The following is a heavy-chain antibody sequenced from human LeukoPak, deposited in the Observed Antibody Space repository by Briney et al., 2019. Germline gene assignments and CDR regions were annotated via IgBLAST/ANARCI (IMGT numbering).Heavy chain of an antibody. CDR3: ARWAVTTVVTGAFDI. V-gene: IGHV1-18*01. CDR1: GYTFSSYG. Sequence: ASLKVSCTPSGYTFSSYGISCVPPAPGQGLAWMGRISAYNGNTNYAQKLQGRVTMTTDTYTSTAYLEVRSLRSDDTAVYYCARWAVTTVVTGAFDIWGEGTMVTVSS. J-gene: IGHJ3*02. D-gene: IGHD4-23*01. CDR2: ISAYNGNT.